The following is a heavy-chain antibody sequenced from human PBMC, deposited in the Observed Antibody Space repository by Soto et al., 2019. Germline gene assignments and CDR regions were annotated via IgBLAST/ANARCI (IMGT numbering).Heavy chain of an antibody. Sequence: ASVKVSCKVSGYTLTELSMHWVRQAPGKGLEWMGGFDPEDGETIYAQKFQGRVTMTEDTSTDTAYMELSSLGSEDTAVYYCATESIVVVPAPFDYWGQGTLVTVSS. D-gene: IGHD2-2*01. CDR1: GYTLTELS. CDR2: FDPEDGET. V-gene: IGHV1-24*01. CDR3: ATESIVVVPAPFDY. J-gene: IGHJ4*02.